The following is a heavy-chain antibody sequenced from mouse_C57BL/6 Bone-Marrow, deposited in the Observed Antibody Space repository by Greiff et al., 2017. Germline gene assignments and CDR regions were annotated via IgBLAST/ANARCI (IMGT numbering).Heavy chain of an antibody. CDR3: ASGGSGNVG. CDR2: IGPEGGET. CDR1: GFNIKDYY. J-gene: IGHJ2*02. D-gene: IGHD3-2*02. V-gene: IGHV14-2*01. Sequence: VQLKQSGAELVKPGDSVKLSCTASGFNIKDYYMHWVQQSTEQGLEWLGRIGPEGGETKYAPKLQGKAPITADTSSNTVYLQLSSLTSEDTAVYYCASGGSGNVGWGQGTSLTVSS.